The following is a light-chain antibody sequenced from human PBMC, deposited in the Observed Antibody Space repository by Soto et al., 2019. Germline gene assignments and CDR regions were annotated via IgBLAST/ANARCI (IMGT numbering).Light chain of an antibody. J-gene: IGLJ3*02. Sequence: QSALTQPASVSGSPGQSITISCTGTSSDVGGYNYVSWYQQHPGKAPKLMIYEVSNRPSGVSNRFSGSKSGNTASLTISGLQAEDEADYYCSSYTSGSTWVFGGGTKGTVL. CDR1: SSDVGGYNY. CDR3: SSYTSGSTWV. CDR2: EVS. V-gene: IGLV2-14*01.